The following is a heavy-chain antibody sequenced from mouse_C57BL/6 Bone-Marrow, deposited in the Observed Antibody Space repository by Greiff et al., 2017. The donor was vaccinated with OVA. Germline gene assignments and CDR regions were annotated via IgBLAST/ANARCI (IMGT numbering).Heavy chain of an antibody. V-gene: IGHV5-6*01. D-gene: IGHD2-5*01. Sequence: EVQLQESGGDLVKPGGSLKLSCAASGFTFSSYGMSWVRQTPDKRLEWVATISSGGSYTYYPDSVKGRFTISRDNAKNTLYLQMSSLKSEDTAMYYCARHYYSNYDAMDYWGQGTSVTVSS. CDR1: GFTFSSYG. J-gene: IGHJ4*01. CDR3: ARHYYSNYDAMDY. CDR2: ISSGGSYT.